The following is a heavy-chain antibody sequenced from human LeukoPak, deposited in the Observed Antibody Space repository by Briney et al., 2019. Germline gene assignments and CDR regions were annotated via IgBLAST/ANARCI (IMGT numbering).Heavy chain of an antibody. J-gene: IGHJ4*02. V-gene: IGHV1-69*04. CDR3: ARAWEGQGVDY. D-gene: IGHD1-26*01. CDR1: GGTFSSYA. Sequence: SVKVSCKASGGTFSSYAISWVRQAPGQGLEWMGRIIPILGIANYAQKFQGRVTITADKFTSTAYMELSSLRSEDTAVYYCARAWEGQGVDYWGQGTLVTVSS. CDR2: IIPILGIA.